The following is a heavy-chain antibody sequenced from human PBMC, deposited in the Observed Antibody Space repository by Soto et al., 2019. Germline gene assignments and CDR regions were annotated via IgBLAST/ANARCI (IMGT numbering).Heavy chain of an antibody. D-gene: IGHD4-4*01. CDR3: ARHVREIDYSNYYFDY. CDR1: GGSISSSSYY. Sequence: PSETLSLTCTVSGGSISSSSYYWGWIRQPPGKGLEWIGSIYYSGSTYYNLSLKSRVTISVDTSKNQFSLKLSSVTAADTAVYYCARHVREIDYSNYYFDYWGQGTLVTVSS. V-gene: IGHV4-39*01. J-gene: IGHJ4*02. CDR2: IYYSGST.